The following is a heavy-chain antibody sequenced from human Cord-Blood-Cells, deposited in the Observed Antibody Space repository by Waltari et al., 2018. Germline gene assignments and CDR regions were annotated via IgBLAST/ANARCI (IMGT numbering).Heavy chain of an antibody. Sequence: EVQLVESGGGLVQPGGSLRLSCAASGFTVSSNYMSWVRQAPGKGLEGVSVIYSGGSTYYADSVKGRFTISRHNSKNTLYLQMNSLRAEDTAVYYCARGGAQFPRDAFDIWGQGTMVTVSS. V-gene: IGHV3-53*04. J-gene: IGHJ3*02. D-gene: IGHD2-21*01. CDR3: ARGGAQFPRDAFDI. CDR1: GFTVSSNY. CDR2: IYSGGST.